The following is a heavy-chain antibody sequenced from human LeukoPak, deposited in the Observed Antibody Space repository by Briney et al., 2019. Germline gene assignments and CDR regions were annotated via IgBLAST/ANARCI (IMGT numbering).Heavy chain of an antibody. Sequence: SETLSLTCTVSGYSISSGYYWGWIRQPPGKGLEWIGSHYYSGSTYYNPSLKSRVTISVDTSKNHFSLKLNSVTAADTAVYYCARGKPGLYYFDYWGQGTLVTVSS. CDR1: GYSISSGYY. CDR2: HYYSGST. V-gene: IGHV4-38-2*02. J-gene: IGHJ4*02. CDR3: ARGKPGLYYFDY. D-gene: IGHD2-8*02.